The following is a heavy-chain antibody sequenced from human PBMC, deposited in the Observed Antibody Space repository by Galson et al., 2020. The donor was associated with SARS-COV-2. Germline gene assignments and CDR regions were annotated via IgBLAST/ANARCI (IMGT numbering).Heavy chain of an antibody. V-gene: IGHV3-30*03. CDR2: ISYDGSNK. CDR1: GFTFSSYG. CDR3: AGAQGTSYYYGMAV. J-gene: IGHJ6*02. Sequence: GESLKISCAASGFTFSSYGMHWVRQAPGKGLEWVAVISYDGSNKYYADSVKGRFTISRDNSKNTLYLQMNSLRAEDTAVYYCAGAQGTSYYYGMAVWGQGTTVTVSS.